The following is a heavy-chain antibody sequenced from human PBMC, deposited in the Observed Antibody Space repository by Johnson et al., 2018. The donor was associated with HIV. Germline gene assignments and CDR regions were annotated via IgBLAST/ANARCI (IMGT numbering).Heavy chain of an antibody. V-gene: IGHV3-9*01. CDR1: GFTFDDYA. CDR3: AKNPGIAGGAFDI. D-gene: IGHD6-13*01. Sequence: EVQLVESGGGLVQPGRSLRLSCAASGFTFDDYAMHWVRQAPGKGLEWVSGISWNSGSIGYADSVKGRFTISRDNAKNSLYLQMNSLRAEDTALYYCAKNPGIAGGAFDIWGQGTMVTVSS. CDR2: ISWNSGSI. J-gene: IGHJ3*02.